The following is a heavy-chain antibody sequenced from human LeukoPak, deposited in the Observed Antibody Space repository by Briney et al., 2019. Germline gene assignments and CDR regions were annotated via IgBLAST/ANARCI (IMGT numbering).Heavy chain of an antibody. CDR3: AKATITIFGVVNQGLY. CDR1: GFTFSDYY. D-gene: IGHD3-3*01. J-gene: IGHJ4*02. V-gene: IGHV3-23*01. Sequence: GGSLRLSCAASGFTFSDYYMSWIRQAPGKGLEWVSAISGSGGSTYYADSVKGRFTISRDNSKNTLYLQMNSLRAEDTAVYYCAKATITIFGVVNQGLYWGQGTLVTVSS. CDR2: ISGSGGST.